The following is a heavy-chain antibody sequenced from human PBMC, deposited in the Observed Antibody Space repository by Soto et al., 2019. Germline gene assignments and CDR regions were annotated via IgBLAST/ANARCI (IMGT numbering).Heavy chain of an antibody. Sequence: QLQLQESGPGLVKPSETLSLTCSVSGGSININNYYWAWVRQPPGKGLEWVASVHASGSTFYNPSFGSRVTRSVDTSENQFSLKLRSVTATDTAVFYCAREVGFCSGGSCNSLSFFDFWGQGTVVTVSS. V-gene: IGHV4-39*01. CDR3: AREVGFCSGGSCNSLSFFDF. J-gene: IGHJ3*01. CDR1: GGSININNYY. CDR2: VHASGST. D-gene: IGHD2-15*01.